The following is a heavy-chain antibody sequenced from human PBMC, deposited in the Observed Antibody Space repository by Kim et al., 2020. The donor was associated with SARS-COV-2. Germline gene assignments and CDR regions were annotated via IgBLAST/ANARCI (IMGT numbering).Heavy chain of an antibody. CDR2: IYHSGST. J-gene: IGHJ6*01. CDR1: GGSISSSNW. CDR3: ARARAYFSSTEAYYGMDV. V-gene: IGHV4-4*02. Sequence: SETLSLTCAVSGGSISSSNWWSWVRQPPGKGLEWIGEIYHSGSTNYNPSLKSRVTISVDKSKNQFSLKLSSVTAADTAVYYCARARAYFSSTEAYYGMDVWGQGTTVTLSS. D-gene: IGHD6-13*01.